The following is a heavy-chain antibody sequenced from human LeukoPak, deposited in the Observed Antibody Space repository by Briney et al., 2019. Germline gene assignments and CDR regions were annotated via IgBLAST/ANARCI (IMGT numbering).Heavy chain of an antibody. CDR1: GGTFSSYA. V-gene: IGHV1-69*04. J-gene: IGHJ4*02. CDR2: IIPILGIA. D-gene: IGHD6-13*01. Sequence: SVKVSCKASGGTFSSYAISWVRQAPGQGLEWMGRIIPILGIANYAQKFQGRVTMTRDTSTSTVYMELSSLRSEDTAVYYCARDTAAVQFDYWGQGTLVTVSS. CDR3: ARDTAAVQFDY.